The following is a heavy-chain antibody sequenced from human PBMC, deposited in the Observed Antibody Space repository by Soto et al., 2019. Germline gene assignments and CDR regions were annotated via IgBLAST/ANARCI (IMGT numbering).Heavy chain of an antibody. CDR1: GFTFSSYS. J-gene: IGHJ4*02. V-gene: IGHV3-21*01. D-gene: IGHD4-17*01. CDR3: ARGPTTVTHFDY. CDR2: ISSSSSYI. Sequence: GSLRLSCAASGFTFSSYSMNWVRQAPGKGLEWVSSISSSSSYIYYADSVKGRFTISRDNAKNSLYLQMNGLRAEDTAVYYCARGPTTVTHFDYWGQGTLVTVSS.